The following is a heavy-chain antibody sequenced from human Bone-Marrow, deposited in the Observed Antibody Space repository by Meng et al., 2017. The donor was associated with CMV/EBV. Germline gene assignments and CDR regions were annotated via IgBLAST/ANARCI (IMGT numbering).Heavy chain of an antibody. J-gene: IGHJ4*02. V-gene: IGHV1-2*02. D-gene: IGHD6-19*01. CDR3: ARPRVAGTAHFDS. Sequence: ASVKLACNASGHTFTGYYIRWARQAPRQGLEWMGWVNPNSGGTNYAQKFQGRVTMTSDTSIRTAYIELNRLTPDDTAVYYCARPRVAGTAHFDSWGQGTLVTFYS. CDR1: GHTFTGYY. CDR2: VNPNSGGT.